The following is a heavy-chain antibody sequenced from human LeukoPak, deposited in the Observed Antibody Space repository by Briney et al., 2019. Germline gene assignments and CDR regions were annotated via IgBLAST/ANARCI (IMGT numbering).Heavy chain of an antibody. Sequence: ASVKVSCKASGYTFTGYYMHWVRQAPVQGLEWMGWINPNSGGTNYAQKFQGRVTMTRDTSISTAYMELSRLRSDDTAVYYCASWPPYYDYVWGSRPAPGYWGQGTLVTVSS. CDR2: INPNSGGT. V-gene: IGHV1-2*02. CDR3: ASWPPYYDYVWGSRPAPGY. CDR1: GYTFTGYY. J-gene: IGHJ4*02. D-gene: IGHD3-16*01.